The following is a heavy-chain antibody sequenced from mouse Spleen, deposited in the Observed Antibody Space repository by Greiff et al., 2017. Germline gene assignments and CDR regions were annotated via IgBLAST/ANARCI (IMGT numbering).Heavy chain of an antibody. V-gene: IGHV1-15*01. Sequence: QVHVKQSGAELVRPGASVTLSCKASGYTFTDYEMHWVKQTPVHGLEWIGAIDPETGGTAYNQKFKGKAILTADKSSSTAYMELRSLTSEDSAVYYCTRSAQATYYAMDYWGQGTSVTVSS. J-gene: IGHJ4*01. CDR2: IDPETGGT. CDR3: TRSAQATYYAMDY. D-gene: IGHD3-2*02. CDR1: GYTFTDYE.